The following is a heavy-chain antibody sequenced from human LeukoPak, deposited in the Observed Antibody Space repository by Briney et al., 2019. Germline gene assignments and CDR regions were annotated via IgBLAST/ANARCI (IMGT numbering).Heavy chain of an antibody. CDR3: ARDPNGDYVGAFDFQR. J-gene: IGHJ1*01. D-gene: IGHD4-17*01. Sequence: GGSLRLSCAASGFTFSNYALTWVRQAPGRGLEWVSSISGAGTYYADSVKGRFSISRDNYKNTLYLQMSSLRAEDTAVYYCARDPNGDYVGAFDFQRWGQGTLVTVSS. V-gene: IGHV3-23*01. CDR1: GFTFSNYA. CDR2: ISGAGT.